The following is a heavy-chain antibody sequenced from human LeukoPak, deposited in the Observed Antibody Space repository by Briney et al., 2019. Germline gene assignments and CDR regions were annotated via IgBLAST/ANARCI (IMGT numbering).Heavy chain of an antibody. J-gene: IGHJ4*02. Sequence: SETLPLTCTVSGGSISSYYWGWIRQPPGKGLEWIGYIYYSGSTNYNPSLKSRVTISVDTSKNQFSLKLSSVTAADTAVYYCARSPLMYRGPYFDYWGQGTLVTVSS. D-gene: IGHD2-8*01. V-gene: IGHV4-59*01. CDR1: GGSISSYY. CDR2: IYYSGST. CDR3: ARSPLMYRGPYFDY.